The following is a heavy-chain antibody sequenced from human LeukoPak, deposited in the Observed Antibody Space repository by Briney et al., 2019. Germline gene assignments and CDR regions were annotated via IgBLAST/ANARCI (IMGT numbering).Heavy chain of an antibody. CDR2: IYYSGST. CDR1: GGSISSSSYY. V-gene: IGHV4-39*01. Sequence: KPSETLSLTCTVSGGSISSSSYYWGWIRQPPGKGLEWIGGIYYSGSTYYNPSLKSRVTISVDTSKNQFSLKLSSVTAADTAVYYCASQYSYGVGLYGMDVWGQGTTVTVS. D-gene: IGHD5-18*01. J-gene: IGHJ6*02. CDR3: ASQYSYGVGLYGMDV.